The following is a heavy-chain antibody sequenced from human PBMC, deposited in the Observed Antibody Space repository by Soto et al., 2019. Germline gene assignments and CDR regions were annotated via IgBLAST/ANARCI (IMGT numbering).Heavy chain of an antibody. Sequence: GGSLRLSCAASGFTFSSYSMNWVRQAPGKGLEWVSSISSSSSYIYYADSVKGRFTISRDNAKNSLYLQMNSLRAEDTAVYYCAREINLGYCSSTSCYESNAFDIWGQGTMVTVSS. CDR3: AREINLGYCSSTSCYESNAFDI. V-gene: IGHV3-21*01. CDR1: GFTFSSYS. CDR2: ISSSSSYI. D-gene: IGHD2-2*01. J-gene: IGHJ3*02.